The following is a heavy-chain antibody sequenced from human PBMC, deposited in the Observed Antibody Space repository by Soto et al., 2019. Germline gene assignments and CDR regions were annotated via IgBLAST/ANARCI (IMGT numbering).Heavy chain of an antibody. J-gene: IGHJ4*02. D-gene: IGHD3-3*01. CDR1: GFTFDDYA. CDR2: ISWNSGSI. V-gene: IGHV3-9*01. Sequence: EVQLVESGGGWVQPGRSLRLSCAASGFTFDDYAMHWVRQAPGKGLEWVSGISWNSGSIGYADSVKGRFTISRDNAKNSLYLQMNSLRAEDTALYYCAKDYGYYDFWSGYYKGGFDYWGQGTLVTVSS. CDR3: AKDYGYYDFWSGYYKGGFDY.